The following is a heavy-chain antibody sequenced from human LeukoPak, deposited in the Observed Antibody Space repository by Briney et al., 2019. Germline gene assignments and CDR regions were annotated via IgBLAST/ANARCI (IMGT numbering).Heavy chain of an antibody. Sequence: GGSLRLSCAASGFTVSSSYMTWVRQAPGKGLEWVSLIYSGGSTYYADSVKGRFTISRDNSKNTVFLQMNSLRAEDTAVYYCAKSHGGEVLSSFGWFDPWGQGTLVTVSS. V-gene: IGHV3-53*01. CDR3: AKSHGGEVLSSFGWFDP. J-gene: IGHJ5*02. CDR2: IYSGGST. D-gene: IGHD2-21*01. CDR1: GFTVSSSY.